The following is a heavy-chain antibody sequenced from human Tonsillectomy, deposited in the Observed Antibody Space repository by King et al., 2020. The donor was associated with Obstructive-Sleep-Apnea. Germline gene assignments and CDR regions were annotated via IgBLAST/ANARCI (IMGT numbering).Heavy chain of an antibody. Sequence: QLVQSGAEVKKPGASVKVSCKASGYTFTSYYMHWVRQAPGQGLEWMGIINPSGGSTSYAQKFQGRVTMTRDTSTSTVYMELSSLRSEDTAVYYCARGHSVGAKRKGHFDYWGQGTLVTVSS. V-gene: IGHV1-46*01. CDR3: ARGHSVGAKRKGHFDY. CDR2: INPSGGST. D-gene: IGHD1-26*01. J-gene: IGHJ4*02. CDR1: GYTFTSYY.